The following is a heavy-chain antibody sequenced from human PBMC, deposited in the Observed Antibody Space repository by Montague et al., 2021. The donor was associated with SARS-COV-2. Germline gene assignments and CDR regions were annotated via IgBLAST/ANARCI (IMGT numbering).Heavy chain of an antibody. CDR3: ATRRRGGIPGDY. V-gene: IGHV4-39*01. D-gene: IGHD2-21*01. J-gene: IGHJ4*02. CDR1: GGSIGTTTYY. CDR2: IYFSGST. Sequence: SETLSLTCTVSGGSIGTTTYYWGWIRQPPGKGLEWIGSIYFSGSTYYNSSLKSRVTISLDTSKKQFSLELRFVTAADTAIYYCATRRRGGIPGDYWGQGTLVTVSS.